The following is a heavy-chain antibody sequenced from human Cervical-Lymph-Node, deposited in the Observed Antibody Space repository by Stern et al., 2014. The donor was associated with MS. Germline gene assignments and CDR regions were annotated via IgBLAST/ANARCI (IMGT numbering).Heavy chain of an antibody. Sequence: HVQLVQSGAEVKKPGASVKVSCKASGYTFTSYGISWVRQAPGQGLEWMGCISAYNGNTNYAQKLQGRVTMTTDTSTSTAYMELRSLRSDDTAVYYCARVPSSGFLTFYYYYGMDVWGQGTTVTVSS. D-gene: IGHD6-19*01. V-gene: IGHV1-18*01. CDR1: GYTFTSYG. CDR3: ARVPSSGFLTFYYYYGMDV. CDR2: ISAYNGNT. J-gene: IGHJ6*02.